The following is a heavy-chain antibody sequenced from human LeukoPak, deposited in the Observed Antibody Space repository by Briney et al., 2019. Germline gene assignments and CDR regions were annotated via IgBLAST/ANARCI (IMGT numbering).Heavy chain of an antibody. CDR1: GLKFTSYD. J-gene: IGHJ5*02. CDR3: VRDGEGVAISVNYWFDP. D-gene: IGHD3-10*01. Sequence: GASVKVSCKASGLKFTSYDINWVRQASGQGLEWMGWMNPNNGKTGYAQKFQGRVTMTRDTSISTAYMELRGLSSEDTAVYYCVRDGEGVAISVNYWFDPWGQGTLVTVSS. V-gene: IGHV1-8*01. CDR2: MNPNNGKT.